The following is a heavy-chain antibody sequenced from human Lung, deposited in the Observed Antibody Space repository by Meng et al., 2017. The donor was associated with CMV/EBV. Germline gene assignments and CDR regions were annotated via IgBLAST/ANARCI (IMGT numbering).Heavy chain of an antibody. CDR2: ITASGGST. Sequence: GGSLRLSCAASGFTFNSSAMSWVRRAPGKGLEWVSTITASGGSTYHADSVRGRFTISRDNSKNTLYLQLNSLRVEDAAVYYCAKAFSSSWYREYYDYWGQGTLVXVSS. D-gene: IGHD6-13*01. J-gene: IGHJ4*02. CDR3: AKAFSSSWYREYYDY. V-gene: IGHV3-23*01. CDR1: GFTFNSSA.